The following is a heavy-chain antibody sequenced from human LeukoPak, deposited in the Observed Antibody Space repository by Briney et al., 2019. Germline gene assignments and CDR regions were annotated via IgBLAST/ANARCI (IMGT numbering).Heavy chain of an antibody. Sequence: PSETLSLTCTVSGGSISSYYWSWIRQPPGKGLEWIGYIYYSGSTNYNPSLKSRVTISVDTSKNQFSLKLSSVTAADTAVYYCASALDSGGWYGGYMDVWGKGTTVTVSS. V-gene: IGHV4-59*01. CDR2: IYYSGST. D-gene: IGHD6-19*01. J-gene: IGHJ6*03. CDR3: ASALDSGGWYGGYMDV. CDR1: GGSISSYY.